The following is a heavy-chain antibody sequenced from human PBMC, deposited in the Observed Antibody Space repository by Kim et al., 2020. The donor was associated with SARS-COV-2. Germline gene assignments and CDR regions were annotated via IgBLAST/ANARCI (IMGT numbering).Heavy chain of an antibody. V-gene: IGHV3-33*06. J-gene: IGHJ4*02. CDR1: RFTFSSYG. Sequence: GGSLRLSCAASRFTFSSYGLHWVRQAPGKGLEWVAVIWYDGSNKYHADSVKGRFTISRDNSKNTLYLQMNNLRAEDTAVYYCAKERRKYCSGGSCHLEYCGQGNLVTVSS. CDR3: AKERRKYCSGGSCHLEY. CDR2: IWYDGSNK. D-gene: IGHD2-15*01.